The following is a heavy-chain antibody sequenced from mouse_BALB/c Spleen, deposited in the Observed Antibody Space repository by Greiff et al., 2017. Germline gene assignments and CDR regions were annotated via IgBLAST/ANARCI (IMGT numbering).Heavy chain of an antibody. Sequence: VMLVESGPGLVAPSQSLSITCTVSGFSLTSYGVHWVRQPPGKGLEWLGVIWAGGSTNYNSALMSRLSISKDNSKSQVFLKMNSLQTDDTAMYYCARDKYGNLYYFDYWGQGTTLTVSS. CDR3: ARDKYGNLYYFDY. CDR1: GFSLTSYG. V-gene: IGHV2-9*02. J-gene: IGHJ2*01. D-gene: IGHD2-10*02. CDR2: IWAGGST.